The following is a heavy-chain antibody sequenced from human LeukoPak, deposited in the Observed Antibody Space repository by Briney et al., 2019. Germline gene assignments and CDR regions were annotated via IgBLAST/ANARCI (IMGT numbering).Heavy chain of an antibody. J-gene: IGHJ5*02. CDR1: GGSISSGGYY. D-gene: IGHD2-2*01. CDR3: AREDVGYCSGNNCDNWFDP. CDR2: IYYSGST. Sequence: YPSETLSLTCTVSGGSISSGGYYWSWIRQHPGKGLEWIGYIYYSGSTYYNPSLKSRVTISVDTSKNQFSLKLTSVTAADTAIYYCAREDVGYCSGNNCDNWFDPWGQGTLVTVSS. V-gene: IGHV4-31*03.